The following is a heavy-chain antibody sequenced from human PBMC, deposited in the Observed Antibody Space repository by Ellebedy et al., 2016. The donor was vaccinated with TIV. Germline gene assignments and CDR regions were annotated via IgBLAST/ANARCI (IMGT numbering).Heavy chain of an antibody. CDR2: IREDGNEK. CDR1: GFTFSDFW. D-gene: IGHD6-19*01. CDR3: AGARAVAKPYYYYGMDV. V-gene: IGHV3-7*01. J-gene: IGHJ6*02. Sequence: GESLKISCAGSGFTFSDFWMNWVRQAPGKGLEWVANIREDGNEKHYVSSVEGRFTISRDNDKRSLYLQMNSLRAEDTAIYYCAGARAVAKPYYYYGMDVWGQGTTVTVSS.